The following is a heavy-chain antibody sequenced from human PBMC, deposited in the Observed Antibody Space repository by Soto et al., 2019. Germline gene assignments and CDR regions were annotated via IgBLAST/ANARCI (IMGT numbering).Heavy chain of an antibody. CDR2: IYDTGISGYTPST. J-gene: IGHJ6*02. CDR3: ARGEDAFFYYGLDV. CDR1: GDSISSADYF. Sequence: PSETLSLTCSVSGDSISSADYFWTWIRQSPGKGLEWIAYIYDTGISGYTPSTSYNPSLKSRVTMSVDTSKSQFSLKLTSVTAADAAVYYCARGEDAFFYYGLDVWGQGITVTVSS. V-gene: IGHV4-61*08.